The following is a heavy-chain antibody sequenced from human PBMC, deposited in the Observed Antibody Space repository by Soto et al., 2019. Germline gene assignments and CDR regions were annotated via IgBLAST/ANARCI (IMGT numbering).Heavy chain of an antibody. CDR2: IYSGGST. J-gene: IGHJ2*01. V-gene: IGHV3-53*04. CDR1: GFTVSSNY. Sequence: EVQLVESGGGLVQPGGSLRLSCAASGFTVSSNYMSWVRQAPGKGLEWVSVIYSGGSTYYADSVKGRFTISRHNSKNTLYLQMNSLRAEDTAVYYCARGWNSGYDLVWWYFDLWGRGTLVTVSS. D-gene: IGHD5-12*01. CDR3: ARGWNSGYDLVWWYFDL.